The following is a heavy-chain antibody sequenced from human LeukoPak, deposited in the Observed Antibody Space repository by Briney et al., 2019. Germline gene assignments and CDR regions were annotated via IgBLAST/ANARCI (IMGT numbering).Heavy chain of an antibody. CDR2: MNPNSGKT. V-gene: IGHV1-8*03. D-gene: IGHD3-22*01. CDR1: GYTFTNSD. CDR3: ARRRIWDNYDSKEFDP. J-gene: IGHJ5*02. Sequence: ASVKVSCKASGYTFTNSDINWVRQAPGQGLEWMGWMNPNSGKTGYARKFQGRVTFTRNSSISTAYMDLSSLRSEDTAVYYCARRRIWDNYDSKEFDPWGQGTLVTVSS.